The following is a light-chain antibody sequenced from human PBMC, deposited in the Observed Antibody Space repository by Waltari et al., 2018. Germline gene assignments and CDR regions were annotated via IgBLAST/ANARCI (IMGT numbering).Light chain of an antibody. Sequence: DIVLTQSPATLSLSPGERATLSCRASQSVTNYLAWYQQKPGQAPRLLIYDISTRDTAIPARFNGSGSGTDFTLTISSLEPEDFAVYYCLQRDRWLTFGGGTKVEIK. CDR2: DIS. CDR3: LQRDRWLT. V-gene: IGKV3-11*01. CDR1: QSVTNY. J-gene: IGKJ4*01.